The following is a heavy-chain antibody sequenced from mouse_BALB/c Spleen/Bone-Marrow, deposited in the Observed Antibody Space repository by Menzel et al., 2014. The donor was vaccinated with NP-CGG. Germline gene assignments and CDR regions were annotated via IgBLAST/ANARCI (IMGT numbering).Heavy chain of an antibody. D-gene: IGHD2-4*01. V-gene: IGHV1-52*01. J-gene: IGHJ4*01. CDR3: ARRRGAMITTRDAMDY. CDR1: GCTFTSYW. CDR2: IDPYDSET. Sequence: VQLQQSGAELVRPGASVKLSCKASGCTFTSYWMNWVKQRPEQGLEWIGRIDPYDSETHYNQKFKDKAILTVDKSSSTAYMQLSSLTSEDSAVYYCARRRGAMITTRDAMDYWGQGTSVTVSS.